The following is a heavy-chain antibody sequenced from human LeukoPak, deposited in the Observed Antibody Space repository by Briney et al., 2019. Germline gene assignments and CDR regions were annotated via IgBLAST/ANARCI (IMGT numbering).Heavy chain of an antibody. Sequence: PSETLSLTCTVSGGSISGYYWSWIRQPPGKGLEWIGEINHSGSTNYNPSLKSRVTISVDTSKNQFSLKLSSVTAADTAVYYCARVGEYSSSDFDYWGQGTLVTVSS. CDR1: GGSISGYY. CDR2: INHSGST. J-gene: IGHJ4*02. V-gene: IGHV4-34*01. CDR3: ARVGEYSSSDFDY. D-gene: IGHD5-18*01.